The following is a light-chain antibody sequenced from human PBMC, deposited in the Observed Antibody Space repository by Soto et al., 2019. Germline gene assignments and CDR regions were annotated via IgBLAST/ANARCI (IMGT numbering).Light chain of an antibody. CDR1: QRISTY. Sequence: DIQMTQSPSSLSASVGDRVTITCRASQRISTYLNWYQQKPGKAPKLLIYAASSLQSGVPSRFSASGSGTDFTLTISSLQPEDFATYYCQQGYSTVPWTFGQGTKVEIK. CDR3: QQGYSTVPWT. V-gene: IGKV1-39*01. J-gene: IGKJ1*01. CDR2: AAS.